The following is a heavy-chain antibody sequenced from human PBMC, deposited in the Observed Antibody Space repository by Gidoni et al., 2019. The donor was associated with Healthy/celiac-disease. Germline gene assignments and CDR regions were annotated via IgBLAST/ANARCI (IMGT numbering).Heavy chain of an antibody. Sequence: QVQLVQSGAEVKKPGASVKVSCKASGYTFTSYAMHWVRQAPGQRLEWMGWINAGNGNTKYSQKFQGRVTITREPPASTAYMELSSLRSEDTAVYDCARGDDIVVVPAERLGAFDIWGQGTMVTVSS. CDR3: ARGDDIVVVPAERLGAFDI. D-gene: IGHD2-2*01. V-gene: IGHV1-3*01. CDR1: GYTFTSYA. J-gene: IGHJ3*02. CDR2: INAGNGNT.